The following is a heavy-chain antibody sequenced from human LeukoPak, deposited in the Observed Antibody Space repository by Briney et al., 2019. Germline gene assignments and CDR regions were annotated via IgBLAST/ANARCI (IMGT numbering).Heavy chain of an antibody. D-gene: IGHD2-2*01. CDR3: AKDDCSSTSCYLFDY. CDR2: ISGSGGST. CDR1: GFNFSSYA. Sequence: GGSLRLSCAASGFNFSSYAMSWVRQAPGKGLEWVSAISGSGGSTYYADSVKGRFTISRDNSKNTLYLQMNSLRAEDTAVYYCAKDDCSSTSCYLFDYWGQGTLVTVSS. V-gene: IGHV3-23*01. J-gene: IGHJ4*02.